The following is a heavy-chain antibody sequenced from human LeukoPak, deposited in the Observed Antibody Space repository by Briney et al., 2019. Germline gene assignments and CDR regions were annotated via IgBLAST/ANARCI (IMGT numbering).Heavy chain of an antibody. CDR3: ARSGHCGGDCYRYYFDY. CDR1: DDSVKSRSYY. D-gene: IGHD2-21*02. J-gene: IGHJ4*02. CDR2: IYYSGSI. Sequence: SETLSLTCTVSDDSVKSRSYYWGWIRQPPGKGLEWIGSIYYSGSIYHNPSLKSRVTISVDTSKNQFSLKVSSVTAADTAVYFCARSGHCGGDCYRYYFDYWGQGTLVTVSS. V-gene: IGHV4-39*07.